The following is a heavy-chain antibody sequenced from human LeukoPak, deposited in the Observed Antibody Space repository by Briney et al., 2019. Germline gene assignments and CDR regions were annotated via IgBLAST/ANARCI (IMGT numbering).Heavy chain of an antibody. V-gene: IGHV6-1*01. CDR3: ARGPPYCSSSRCRD. Sequence: SQTLSLTCAISGDSVSSNSAAWIWITQSPSRGLEWLRRTYYRYKWYNDYAVSVKSRITLNPATSENQFSLQLNSVTPEDTAVYFCARGPPYCSSSRCRDWGQGNLVTVSS. CDR1: GDSVSSNSAA. D-gene: IGHD2-2*01. CDR2: TYYRYKWYN. J-gene: IGHJ4*02.